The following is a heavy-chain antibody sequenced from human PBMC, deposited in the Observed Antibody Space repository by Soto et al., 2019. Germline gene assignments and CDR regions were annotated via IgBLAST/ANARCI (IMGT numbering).Heavy chain of an antibody. D-gene: IGHD4-4*01. CDR1: GFTFDDYA. V-gene: IGHV3-43*02. CDR2: ISGDGGST. CDR3: AKDYSNYYYYCGIDV. J-gene: IGHJ6*02. Sequence: GGSLRLSCAASGFTFDDYAMHWVRQAPGKGLEWVSLISGDGGSTYYADSVKGRFTISRDNSKNSLYLQMNSLRTEDTALYYCAKDYSNYYYYCGIDVWGQGTTVTVSS.